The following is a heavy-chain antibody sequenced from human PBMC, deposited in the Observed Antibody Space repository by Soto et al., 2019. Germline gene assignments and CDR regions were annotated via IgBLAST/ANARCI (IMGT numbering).Heavy chain of an antibody. Sequence: AETLSHKRTGSDASIRSRSYNWAWVRQPQGKGLEWIGSIYYSGSTYYNPSLKSRVTISVDTSENQFSLKLSSVTAADTAVYYCARHGMDYYDSSGYYYSHYYFAYWGQGTLVTVS. CDR2: IYYSGST. V-gene: IGHV4-39*01. CDR3: ARHGMDYYDSSGYYYSHYYFAY. J-gene: IGHJ4*02. CDR1: DASIRSRSYN. D-gene: IGHD3-22*01.